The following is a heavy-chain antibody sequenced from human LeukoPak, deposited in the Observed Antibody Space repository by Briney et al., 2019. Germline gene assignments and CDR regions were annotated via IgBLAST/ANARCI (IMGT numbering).Heavy chain of an antibody. Sequence: GGSLRLSCAASGFTFSSYWMGWVRQAPGKGLEWVANIHPDGSEEYYVDSVKGRFTVSRDNAKNSLYLQVSCLRAEDTAVYYCTKHGEYTFDYWGQGTLVTVS. CDR2: IHPDGSEE. J-gene: IGHJ4*02. D-gene: IGHD4-17*01. CDR1: GFTFSSYW. V-gene: IGHV3-7*01. CDR3: TKHGEYTFDY.